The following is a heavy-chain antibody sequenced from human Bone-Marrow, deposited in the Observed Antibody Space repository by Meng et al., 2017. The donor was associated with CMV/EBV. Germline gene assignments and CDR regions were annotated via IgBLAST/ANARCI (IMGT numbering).Heavy chain of an antibody. V-gene: IGHV1-18*01. CDR1: GGTFSSYT. CDR3: ARDPGPDYYDSSGFDY. D-gene: IGHD3-22*01. CDR2: ISAYNGNT. Sequence: ASVKVSCKASGGTFSSYTISWVRQAPGQGLEWMGWISAYNGNTNYAQKLQGRVTMTTDTSTSTAYMELRSLRSDDTAVYYCARDPGPDYYDSSGFDYWGQGTLVTVSS. J-gene: IGHJ4*02.